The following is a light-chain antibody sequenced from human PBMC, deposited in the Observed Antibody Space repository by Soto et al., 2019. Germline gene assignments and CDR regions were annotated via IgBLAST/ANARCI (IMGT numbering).Light chain of an antibody. CDR2: DAS. CDR1: QGITNY. CDR3: QKYNNAPRT. J-gene: IGKJ1*01. V-gene: IGKV1-27*01. Sequence: DVRITNSPSPLSASIGDRVTITCRASQGITNYLAWYQQKPGTPPKLLIYDASTLQSGVPSRFSGSGSGTDFTLTISSLQPEDVATYYCQKYNNAPRTFGQGTKVDIK.